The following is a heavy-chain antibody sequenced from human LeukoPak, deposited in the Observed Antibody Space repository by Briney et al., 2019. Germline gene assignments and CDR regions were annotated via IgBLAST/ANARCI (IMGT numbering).Heavy chain of an antibody. CDR2: ISGSGGST. CDR3: AKAPYYYDSSGYYYGVGAFDI. J-gene: IGHJ3*02. V-gene: IGHV3-23*01. D-gene: IGHD3-22*01. Sequence: GGSLRLSCAASGFTFSSYAMSWVRQAPGEGLEWVSAISGSGGSTYYADSVEGRFTISRDNSKNTLYLQMNSLRAEDTAVYYCAKAPYYYDSSGYYYGVGAFDIWGQGTMVTVSS. CDR1: GFTFSSYA.